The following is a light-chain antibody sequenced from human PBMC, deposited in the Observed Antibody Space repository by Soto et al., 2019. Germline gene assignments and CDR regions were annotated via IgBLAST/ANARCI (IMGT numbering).Light chain of an antibody. CDR3: CSFAGSYTYV. J-gene: IGLJ1*01. CDR1: SSDVGRYDY. V-gene: IGLV2-11*01. CDR2: DVS. Sequence: HSVLTQPRSVSGSPGQSVTISCTGTSSDVGRYDYVSWYQQHPGKAPKLIIYDVSERPSGVPDRFSCSKFGHTASLPISGLQAEDEADYSCCSFAGSYTYVFGTGTQLTVL.